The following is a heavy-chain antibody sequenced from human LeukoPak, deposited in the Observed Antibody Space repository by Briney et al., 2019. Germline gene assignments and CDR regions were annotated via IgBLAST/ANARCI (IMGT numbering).Heavy chain of an antibody. CDR2: ISSSSSTI. Sequence: GGSLRLSCAASGFTFSSYWMSWVRQAPGKGLEWVSYISSSSSTIYYADSVKGRFTISRDNAKNSLYLQMNSLRAEDTAVYYCARGSSGFDYWGQGTLVTVSS. J-gene: IGHJ4*02. CDR3: ARGSSGFDY. V-gene: IGHV3-48*04. CDR1: GFTFSSYW.